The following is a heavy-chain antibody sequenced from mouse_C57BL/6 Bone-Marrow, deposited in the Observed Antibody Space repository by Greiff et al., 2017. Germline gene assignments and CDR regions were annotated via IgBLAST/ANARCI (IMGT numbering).Heavy chain of an antibody. Sequence: VQVVESGAELARPGASVKLSCKASGYTFTSYGISWVKQSNGQGLEWIGEIYPRSGNTYYNEKFKGKATLTADKSSSTAYMELRILKSEDSAVYFCARRPWFAYWGQGTLVTVSA. CDR1: GYTFTSYG. CDR3: ARRPWFAY. J-gene: IGHJ3*01. V-gene: IGHV1-81*01. CDR2: IYPRSGNT.